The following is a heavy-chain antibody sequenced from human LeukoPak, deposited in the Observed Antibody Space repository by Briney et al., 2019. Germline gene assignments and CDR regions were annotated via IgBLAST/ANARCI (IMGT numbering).Heavy chain of an antibody. Sequence: GGSLRLSCATSGFIFNNYDPHWVRQAPGKGLEWLATISRDGKRQFYADSVKGRFTISRDNAKNSLYLQMNSLRAEDTAVYYCAREGSGWYGDAFDIWGQGTMVTVSS. D-gene: IGHD6-19*01. CDR1: GFIFNNYD. V-gene: IGHV3-30*03. CDR3: AREGSGWYGDAFDI. J-gene: IGHJ3*02. CDR2: ISRDGKRQ.